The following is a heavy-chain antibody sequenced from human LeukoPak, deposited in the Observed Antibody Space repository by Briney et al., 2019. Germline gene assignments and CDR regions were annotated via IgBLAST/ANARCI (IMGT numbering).Heavy chain of an antibody. CDR2: ISGSGSNT. J-gene: IGHJ6*03. CDR1: GFTFSNYA. Sequence: GGSLRLSCAASGFTFSNYAMRWVRQAPGKGLEWVSTISGSGSNTYYADSVKGRFTISRDNSKNTVYLQMNSLRAEDTAVYYCAKYWGAYGDYRGRYMDVWGKGTTVTVSS. V-gene: IGHV3-23*01. D-gene: IGHD4-17*01. CDR3: AKYWGAYGDYRGRYMDV.